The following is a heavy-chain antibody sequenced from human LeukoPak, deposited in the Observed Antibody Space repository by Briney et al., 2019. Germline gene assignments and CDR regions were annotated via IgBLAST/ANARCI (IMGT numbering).Heavy chain of an antibody. CDR3: ARGGARGFTYGDYDY. V-gene: IGHV3-11*01. Sequence: PGGSLRLSCAASGFAFSDYYMSWIRQAPGKGLEWVSYIISSGSTIYYADSVKGRFTISRHNAKNSLYLQMNSLRAEDTAVYYCARGGARGFTYGDYDYWGQGTLVTVSS. D-gene: IGHD4-17*01. J-gene: IGHJ4*02. CDR2: IISSGSTI. CDR1: GFAFSDYY.